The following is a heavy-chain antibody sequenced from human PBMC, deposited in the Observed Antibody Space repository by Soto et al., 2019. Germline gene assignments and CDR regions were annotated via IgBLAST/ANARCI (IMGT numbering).Heavy chain of an antibody. CDR2: ISSSGSTK. CDR1: GFTFGDYY. V-gene: IGHV3-11*01. Sequence: QVQLVESGGGLVKPGGSLRLSCSASGFTFGDYYMNWIRQAPGKGLEWVSYISSSGSTKYYADSVKGRFTISRDNAKNSLYLKMNSLRAEDTAVYYGATFGGNSGGYYYHGVDVWGQGTTVTVSS. D-gene: IGHD2-21*02. CDR3: ATFGGNSGGYYYHGVDV. J-gene: IGHJ6*02.